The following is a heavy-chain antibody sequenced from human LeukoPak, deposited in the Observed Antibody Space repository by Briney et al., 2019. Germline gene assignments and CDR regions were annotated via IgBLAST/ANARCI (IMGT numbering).Heavy chain of an antibody. Sequence: RGSLRLSCAASGFTFNSYAMHWVRQAPGQGLAYVSAISSNGGSTYYADSVKGRFTISRDNSKNTLYLQMSSLRAEDTAVYYCVRTYGYCSSTSCYVFDYWGQGTLVTVSS. D-gene: IGHD2-2*01. CDR1: GFTFNSYA. V-gene: IGHV3-64D*09. CDR3: VRTYGYCSSTSCYVFDY. CDR2: ISSNGGST. J-gene: IGHJ4*02.